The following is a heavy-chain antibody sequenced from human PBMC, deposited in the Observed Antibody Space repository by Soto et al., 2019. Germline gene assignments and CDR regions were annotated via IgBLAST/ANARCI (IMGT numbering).Heavy chain of an antibody. CDR3: ASRGFHGDYGAYRFEY. D-gene: IGHD4-17*01. V-gene: IGHV4-34*01. Sequence: QVQLQQWGAGLLKPSETLSLTCAVYGGSFSGYYWSWIRQPPGKGLEWIGEINHSGSTNYNPSLKGRVTISVDTSKNQFSLKLSSVTAADTAVYYCASRGFHGDYGAYRFEYWGQGTLVTVSS. J-gene: IGHJ4*02. CDR1: GGSFSGYY. CDR2: INHSGST.